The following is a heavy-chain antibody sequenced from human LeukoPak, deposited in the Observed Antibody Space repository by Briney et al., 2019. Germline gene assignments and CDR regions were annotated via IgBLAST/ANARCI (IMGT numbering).Heavy chain of an antibody. Sequence: SETLSLTCAVVGGSFSGYYWSWIRQRPGKGLEWIGEINHSGSTNYNPSLKSRVTISVDTSKNQFSLRVSSVTAADTAVYYCARAYGDYRYYYYYMDVWGKGTTVTVSS. CDR1: GGSFSGYY. D-gene: IGHD4-17*01. V-gene: IGHV4-34*01. J-gene: IGHJ6*03. CDR3: ARAYGDYRYYYYYMDV. CDR2: INHSGST.